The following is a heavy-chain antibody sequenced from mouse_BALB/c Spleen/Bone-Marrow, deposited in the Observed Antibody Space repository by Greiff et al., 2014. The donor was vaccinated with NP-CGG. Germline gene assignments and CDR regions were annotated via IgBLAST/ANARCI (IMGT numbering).Heavy chain of an antibody. CDR3: ARLGDGYYDALDY. CDR2: IDLYNGGT. Sequence: EVKLMESGPELVKPGASVKVSCKASGYAFTDYNIYWVKQRHGKSLEWIGYIDLYNGGTSYNQKFKGKATLTVDKSSSTAYMHLNSLTSEDSAVYYCARLGDGYYDALDYWGQGTSVTVSS. V-gene: IGHV1S135*01. D-gene: IGHD2-3*01. CDR1: GYAFTDYN. J-gene: IGHJ4*01.